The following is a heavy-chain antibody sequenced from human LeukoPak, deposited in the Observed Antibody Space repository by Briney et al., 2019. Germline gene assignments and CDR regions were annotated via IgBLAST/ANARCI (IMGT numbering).Heavy chain of an antibody. CDR1: AYSISSGYY. D-gene: IGHD5-24*01. Sequence: PSETLSLTCTVSAYSISSGYYWSWIRQPAGKGLEWIGRIYTSGSTNYNPSLKSRVTISVDTSKNQFSLKLSSVTAADTAVYYCARVNREMATITPWGQGTLVTVSS. CDR2: IYTSGST. CDR3: ARVNREMATITP. J-gene: IGHJ4*02. V-gene: IGHV4-61*02.